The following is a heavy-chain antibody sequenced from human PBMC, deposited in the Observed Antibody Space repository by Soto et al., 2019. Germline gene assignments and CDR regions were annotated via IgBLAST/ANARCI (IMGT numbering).Heavy chain of an antibody. CDR3: ARSESSRSFFRFDY. Sequence: QVTLKESGPVLVKSTETLTLTCTVSGFSLSESRMGVSWIRQPPGKALEWLAHIFSSDEKSDESSLKSRVAISKDTSKSQVFLTLTNMAPVDTATYFCARSESSRSFFRFDYWGRGSLVTVSS. J-gene: IGHJ4*02. V-gene: IGHV2-26*01. CDR1: GFSLSESRMG. D-gene: IGHD2-2*01. CDR2: IFSSDEK.